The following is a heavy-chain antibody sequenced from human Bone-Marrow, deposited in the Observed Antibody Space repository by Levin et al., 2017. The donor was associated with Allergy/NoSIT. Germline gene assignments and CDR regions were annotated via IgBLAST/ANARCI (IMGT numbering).Heavy chain of an antibody. J-gene: IGHJ4*02. Sequence: ASVKVSCKSFGYAFSSYGITWVRQATGQGLDWMGWFSIYDGNAYYAPKFQARVTLTSDTATNTAFMELRSLTFNDTAVYYCARAGSGSYWLDYWGQGTLVSVSS. CDR2: FSIYDGNA. CDR3: ARAGSGSYWLDY. CDR1: GYAFSSYG. V-gene: IGHV1-18*01. D-gene: IGHD3-10*01.